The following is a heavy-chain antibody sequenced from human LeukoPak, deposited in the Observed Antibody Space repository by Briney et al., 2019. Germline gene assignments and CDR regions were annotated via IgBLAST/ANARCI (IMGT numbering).Heavy chain of an antibody. Sequence: PSETLSLTCSVSGGSISTYYWNWIRQPAGKGLEWIGRTRRSGTTNYNPSLKSRVTMSADTSTNQLSLKLSSVTAADTAVYYCARDFGSSIEYYFEDWGQGILVTVSS. CDR3: ARDFGSSIEYYFED. J-gene: IGHJ4*02. V-gene: IGHV4-4*07. CDR2: TRRSGTT. D-gene: IGHD6-19*01. CDR1: GGSISTYY.